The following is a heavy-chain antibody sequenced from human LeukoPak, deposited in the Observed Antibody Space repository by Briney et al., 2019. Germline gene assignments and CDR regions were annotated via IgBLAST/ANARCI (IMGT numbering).Heavy chain of an antibody. V-gene: IGHV4-30-4*01. CDR2: IYYSGTT. CDR1: GGSISSGDDY. D-gene: IGHD2-15*01. J-gene: IGHJ4*02. Sequence: PSETLSLTCTVSGGSISSGDDYWSWICQPPGKGLEWIGYIYYSGTTYYNPSLKSRASISVDTSKNQFSLKLTSVTAADTAVYFCARLVGYYSRGSCYHFDYWGQGSLVTVSS. CDR3: ARLVGYYSRGSCYHFDY.